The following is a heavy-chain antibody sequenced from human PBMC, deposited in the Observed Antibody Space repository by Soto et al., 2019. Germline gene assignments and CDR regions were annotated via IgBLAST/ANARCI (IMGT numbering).Heavy chain of an antibody. CDR3: ARALSNGAAAGPPDAFDI. V-gene: IGHV1-18*01. CDR2: ISAYNGNT. J-gene: IGHJ3*02. CDR1: GYTFTSYG. Sequence: ASVKVSCRPSGYTFTSYGITWVRQAPGQGLEWMGWISAYNGNTNYAQKLQGRVTMTTDTSTSTAYMELRSLRSDDTAVYYCARALSNGAAAGPPDAFDIWGHGTMVTVSS. D-gene: IGHD6-13*01.